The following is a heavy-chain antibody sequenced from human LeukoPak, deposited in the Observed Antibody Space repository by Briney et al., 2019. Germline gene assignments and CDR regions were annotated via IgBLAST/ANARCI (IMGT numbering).Heavy chain of an antibody. V-gene: IGHV3-23*01. CDR1: GFTFSSYA. CDR2: ISGSGGST. J-gene: IGHJ4*02. D-gene: IGHD2-2*01. CDR3: AKDAPVNIVVVPAANS. Sequence: QPGGSLRLSCAASGFTFSSYAMSWVRQAPGKGLEWVSAISGSGGSTYYADSVKGRFTISRDDSKNTLCLQMNSLRAEDTAVYYCAKDAPVNIVVVPAANSWGQGTLVTVSS.